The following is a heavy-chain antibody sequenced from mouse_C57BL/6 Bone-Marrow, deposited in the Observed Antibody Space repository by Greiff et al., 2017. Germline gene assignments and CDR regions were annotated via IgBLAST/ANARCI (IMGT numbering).Heavy chain of an antibody. D-gene: IGHD2-14*01. J-gene: IGHJ3*01. CDR3: ARGWYGFAY. CDR1: GYTFTSYW. Sequence: QVQLQQSGAELVMPGASVKMSCKASGYTFTSYWMHWVKQRPGQGLEWIGEIYPGDGYTNYNQKFKGKSTLTADKSSSTAYMQLSSLTSEDSAVCYCARGWYGFAYWGQGTLVTVSA. V-gene: IGHV1-69*01. CDR2: IYPGDGYT.